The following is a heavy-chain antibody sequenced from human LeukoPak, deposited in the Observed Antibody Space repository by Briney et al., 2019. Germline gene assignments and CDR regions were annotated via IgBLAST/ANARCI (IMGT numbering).Heavy chain of an antibody. V-gene: IGHV1-8*01. D-gene: IGHD2-15*01. Sequence: ASVKVSCKASGYTFTSYDINWVRQATGQGLEGMGWMNPNSGNTGYAQKFQGRVTITRNSSITTAYMELSSLRSEDTAVYYCARRHGRCSDGSCYYPDYWGQGTLVTVSS. CDR1: GYTFTSYD. CDR3: ARRHGRCSDGSCYYPDY. J-gene: IGHJ4*02. CDR2: MNPNSGNT.